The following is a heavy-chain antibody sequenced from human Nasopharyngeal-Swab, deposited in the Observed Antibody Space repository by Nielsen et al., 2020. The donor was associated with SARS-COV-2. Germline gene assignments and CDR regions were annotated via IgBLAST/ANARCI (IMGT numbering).Heavy chain of an antibody. CDR1: GFTFSDSY. V-gene: IGHV3-11*01. Sequence: GSLKISCATSGFTFSDSYMSWIRQAPGKGLEWVSYISESGTTINYADSVKGRFTISRDNAKNSVYLQMNSLRAEDTAVYYCARDRQPQRYRGMDVWGQGTTVTVSS. J-gene: IGHJ6*02. CDR2: ISESGTTI. CDR3: ARDRQPQRYRGMDV. D-gene: IGHD1-14*01.